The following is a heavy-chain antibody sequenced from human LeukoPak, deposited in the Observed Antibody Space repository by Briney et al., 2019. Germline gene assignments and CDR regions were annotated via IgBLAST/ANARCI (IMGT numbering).Heavy chain of an antibody. CDR1: GYTFTSYG. D-gene: IGHD4-17*01. CDR2: ISAYNGNT. CDR3: ARDLRVTVTNSINDY. Sequence: ASVKVSCKASGYTFTSYGISWVRQAPGQGLEWMGWISAYNGNTNYAQKLQGRVTMTTDTSTSTACMELRSLRSDDTAVYYCARDLRVTVTNSINDYWGQGTLVTVSS. J-gene: IGHJ4*02. V-gene: IGHV1-18*01.